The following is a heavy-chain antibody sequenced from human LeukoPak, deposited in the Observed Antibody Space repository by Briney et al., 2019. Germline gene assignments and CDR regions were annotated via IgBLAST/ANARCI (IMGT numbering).Heavy chain of an antibody. CDR2: ISKDGSDE. D-gene: IGHD3-10*01. J-gene: IGHJ4*02. CDR1: GFTFTSYP. CDR3: AREAYYGSGRSRQPSPV. Sequence: GGSLRLSCAASGFTFTSYPLYWVRQPPGKGLEWVALISKDGSDEDYADSVKGRLTISRDNSRDTLFLQMSGLRVDDTAVYYCAREAYYGSGRSRQPSPVWGQGTSVTVSS. V-gene: IGHV3-30*15.